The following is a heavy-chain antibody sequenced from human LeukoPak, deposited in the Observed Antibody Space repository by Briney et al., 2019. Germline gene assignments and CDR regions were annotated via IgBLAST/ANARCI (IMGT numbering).Heavy chain of an antibody. J-gene: IGHJ4*02. D-gene: IGHD6-13*01. Sequence: SGPTLVRPTQTLTLTCTFSGFSLSTSGVGVGWIRQPPEKALEWLALIYWDDDKRYSPSLKSRLTITKDTSKNQVVLIMTNMDPVDTATYFCAHRSSTYRYDSWGQGTLVTVSS. CDR3: AHRSSTYRYDS. CDR2: IYWDDDK. CDR1: GFSLSTSGVG. V-gene: IGHV2-5*02.